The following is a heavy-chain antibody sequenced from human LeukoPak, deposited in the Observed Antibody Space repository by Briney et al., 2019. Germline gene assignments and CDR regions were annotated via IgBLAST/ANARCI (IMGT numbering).Heavy chain of an antibody. Sequence: KPSETLSLTCTVSGGSISSSSYYWGWIRQPPGKGLEWIGSIYYSGSTYYNPSLKSRVTISVDTSKNQFSLKLSSVTAADTAVYYCARLATVTRSNLPNYYYYYGMDVWGQGTTVTVSS. V-gene: IGHV4-39*07. CDR2: IYYSGST. CDR1: GGSISSSSYY. CDR3: ARLATVTRSNLPNYYYYYGMDV. D-gene: IGHD4-17*01. J-gene: IGHJ6*02.